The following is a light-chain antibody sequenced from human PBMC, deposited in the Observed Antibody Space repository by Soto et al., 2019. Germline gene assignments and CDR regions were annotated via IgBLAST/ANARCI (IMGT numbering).Light chain of an antibody. CDR2: LNSDGSH. J-gene: IGLJ3*02. Sequence: QAVLTQSPSASASLGASVKLTCTLSSGHSSYAIAWHQQQPEKGPRYLMKLNSDGSHSKGDGIPDRFSGSSSGAERYLPISSLQSEAEAEYYCQTWGTGIQVFGGGTKLTVL. CDR3: QTWGTGIQV. CDR1: SGHSSYA. V-gene: IGLV4-69*01.